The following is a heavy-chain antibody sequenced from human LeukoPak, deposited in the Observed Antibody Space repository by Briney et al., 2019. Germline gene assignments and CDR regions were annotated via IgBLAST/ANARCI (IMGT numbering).Heavy chain of an antibody. V-gene: IGHV3-21*01. CDR2: ISSTGTYI. CDR3: ARDLDYSTGFDY. Sequence: GESLRLSCATSGFTFSSSTFGSYTMNWVRQAPGKGLAWVSSISSTGTYIYYTDSVKGRFTISRDIANSLLYLQMNSLRADDTAVYYCARDLDYSTGFDYWGQGTLVTVSS. CDR1: GFTFSSSTFGSYT. J-gene: IGHJ4*02. D-gene: IGHD4-11*01.